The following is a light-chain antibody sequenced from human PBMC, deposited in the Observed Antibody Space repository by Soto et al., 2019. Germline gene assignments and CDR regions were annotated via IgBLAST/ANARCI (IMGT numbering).Light chain of an antibody. CDR3: QAGGSSVV. CDR2: QDT. J-gene: IGLJ2*01. Sequence: SYELTQPPSVSVSPGQTATITCSGDKLGDNYACWYQQKPGRSPVLVIYQDTKRPSGIPERFSGSNSGNTATLTITGTQAMDEADYYCQAGGSSVVLGGGTKRTVL. V-gene: IGLV3-1*01. CDR1: KLGDNY.